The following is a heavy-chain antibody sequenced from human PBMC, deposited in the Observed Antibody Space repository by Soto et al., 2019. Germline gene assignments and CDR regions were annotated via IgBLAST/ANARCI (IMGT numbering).Heavy chain of an antibody. J-gene: IGHJ4*02. Sequence: SETLSLTCTVSGGSISSYYWSWIRQPPGKGLEWIGYIYYSGSTNYNPSLKSRVTISVDTSKNQFSLKLSSVTAADTAVYYCARVSITGNFDYWGQGTLVTVSS. CDR3: ARVSITGNFDY. CDR1: GGSISSYY. CDR2: IYYSGST. D-gene: IGHD1-20*01. V-gene: IGHV4-59*01.